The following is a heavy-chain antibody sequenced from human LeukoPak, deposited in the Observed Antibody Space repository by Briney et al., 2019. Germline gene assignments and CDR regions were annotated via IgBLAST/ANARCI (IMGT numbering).Heavy chain of an antibody. V-gene: IGHV4-39*01. D-gene: IGHD6-13*01. CDR3: AAGIAAAGSFDY. Sequence: SETLSLTCTISGGSISSISYYWGWIRQPPGKGLEWIGSIYYTGSTYYNPSLKSRVTVSVDTSKNQFSLKLSSVTAADTAVYYCAAGIAAAGSFDYWGQGTLVTVSS. J-gene: IGHJ4*02. CDR1: GGSISSISYY. CDR2: IYYTGST.